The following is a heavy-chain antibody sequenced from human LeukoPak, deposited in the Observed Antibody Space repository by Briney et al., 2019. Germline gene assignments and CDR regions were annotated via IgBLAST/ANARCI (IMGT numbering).Heavy chain of an antibody. J-gene: IGHJ6*02. CDR2: IIPILGIA. V-gene: IGHV1-69*04. D-gene: IGHD2-21*01. CDR1: GGTFSSYA. CDR3: ARAGDSDGMDV. Sequence: GASVKVSCKASGGTFSSYAISWVRQAPGQGLEWMGRIIPILGIAKYAQKFQGRVTITADKSTSTAYMELRSLRSEDRAVYYCARAGDSDGMDVWGQGTTVTVSS.